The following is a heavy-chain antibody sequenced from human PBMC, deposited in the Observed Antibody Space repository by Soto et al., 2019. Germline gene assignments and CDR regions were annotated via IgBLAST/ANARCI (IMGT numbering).Heavy chain of an antibody. V-gene: IGHV3-23*01. J-gene: IGHJ4*02. CDR2: ISDGGVST. Sequence: GGSLRLPCAASGFTFSTYAMTWVRQAPGKGLEWVSAISDGGVSTYYADSVKGRFTISRDNSKNTLYLQMNSLRAEDTAEYYCAKRDTGLVGAYWGKGTLVPVSP. CDR3: AKRDTGLVGAY. CDR1: GFTFSTYA. D-gene: IGHD3-16*01.